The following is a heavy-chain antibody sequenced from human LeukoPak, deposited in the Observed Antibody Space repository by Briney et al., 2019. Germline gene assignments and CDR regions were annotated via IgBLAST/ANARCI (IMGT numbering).Heavy chain of an antibody. CDR3: AKMGRYYDSSGYPWY. D-gene: IGHD3-22*01. CDR1: GFTFSSYA. CDR2: ISGSGGST. Sequence: GGSLRLSCAASGFTFSSYAMSWVRQAPGKGLEWVSAISGSGGSTYYADSVKGRFTISRDNSKNTLYLQMDSLRAEDTAVYYCAKMGRYYDSSGYPWYWGQGTLVTVSS. V-gene: IGHV3-23*01. J-gene: IGHJ4*02.